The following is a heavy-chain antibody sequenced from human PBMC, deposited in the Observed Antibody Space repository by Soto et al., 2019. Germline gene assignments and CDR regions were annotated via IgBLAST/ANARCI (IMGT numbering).Heavy chain of an antibody. V-gene: IGHV3-33*01. CDR1: GFTFSSYG. CDR3: ARDPRARDQLLPQLAMIVLYYFDY. CDR2: IWYDGSNK. D-gene: IGHD2-2*01. Sequence: PGGSLRLSCAASGFTFSSYGMHWVRQATGKGLEWVAVIWYDGSNKYYADSVKGRFTISRDNSKNTLYLQMNSLRAEDTAVYYCARDPRARDQLLPQLAMIVLYYFDYWGQGTLVTVSS. J-gene: IGHJ4*02.